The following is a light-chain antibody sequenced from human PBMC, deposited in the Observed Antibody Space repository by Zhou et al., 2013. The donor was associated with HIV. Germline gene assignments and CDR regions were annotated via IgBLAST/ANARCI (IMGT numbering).Light chain of an antibody. CDR3: QQRGNWPWT. CDR2: GAS. V-gene: IGKV3-15*01. CDR1: QSVGTN. Sequence: EILMTQSPATLSVSPGERATLSCSASQSVGTNLAWLQQKPGQAPRLLVYGASTRATGVPDRFSGSGSGTEFTLTISSLQPEDFAVYYCQQRGNWPWTFGQGTKVAIK. J-gene: IGKJ1*01.